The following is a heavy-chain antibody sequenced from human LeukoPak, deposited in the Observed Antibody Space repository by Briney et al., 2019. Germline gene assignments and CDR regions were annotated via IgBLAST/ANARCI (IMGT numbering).Heavy chain of an antibody. CDR2: IYYSGST. D-gene: IGHD6-19*01. CDR1: GGSISSSSYY. V-gene: IGHV4-39*02. Sequence: SGTLSLTCTVSGGSISSSSYYGGWIRQPPGRGLEWIGSIYYSGSTYYNPSLKRRVTISVDTSKNHFSLKLSSVTGADTAVYYCARGRGSGWYGYYFDYWGQRTLVTVSS. J-gene: IGHJ4*02. CDR3: ARGRGSGWYGYYFDY.